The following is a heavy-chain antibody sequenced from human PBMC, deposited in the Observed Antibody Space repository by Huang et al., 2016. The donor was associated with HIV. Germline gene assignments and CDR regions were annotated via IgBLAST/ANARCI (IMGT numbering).Heavy chain of an antibody. J-gene: IGHJ4*02. CDR3: AKESRWFSDFDH. D-gene: IGHD2-15*01. Sequence: QVHLVESGGGVVQPGGSLRLSCAASGLKLSGFGMHWVRQAPGKGLEWVAVISYDGRSQFDTDSVKGRFTISRDNSDNTLSLQMKGIRPDDTAVYYCAKESRWFSDFDHWGQGVLVSVSS. V-gene: IGHV3-30*18. CDR1: GLKLSGFG. CDR2: ISYDGRSQ.